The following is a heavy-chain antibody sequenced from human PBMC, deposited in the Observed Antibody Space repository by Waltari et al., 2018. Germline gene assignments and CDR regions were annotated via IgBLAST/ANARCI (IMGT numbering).Heavy chain of an antibody. D-gene: IGHD2-15*01. Sequence: QVQLVQSGAEVKKPGASVKVSCKASGYTFTGYYMHLVRQAHGPGLEWMGRINPNSGGTNYAQKFQSRVTMTRDTSISTAYMELSRLRSDDTAVYYCARIAGYCSGGSCLYYFDYWGQGTLVTVSS. J-gene: IGHJ4*02. CDR2: INPNSGGT. CDR3: ARIAGYCSGGSCLYYFDY. V-gene: IGHV1-2*06. CDR1: GYTFTGYY.